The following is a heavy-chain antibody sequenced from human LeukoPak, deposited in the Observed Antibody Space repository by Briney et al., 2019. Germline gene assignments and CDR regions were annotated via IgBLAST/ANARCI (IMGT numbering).Heavy chain of an antibody. D-gene: IGHD1-14*01. CDR1: GGTFSSYA. CDR2: IIPMFTTT. CDR3: ATQPPGASGIYYFYIDV. V-gene: IGHV1-69*06. J-gene: IGHJ6*03. Sequence: SVKVSCKASGGTFSSYAINWVRQAPGQGLEWMGGIIPMFTTTNYAQRFQGRVTITADKSTSTAYMELSSLRSEDTAVYYCATQPPGASGIYYFYIDVWGKGTTVTISS.